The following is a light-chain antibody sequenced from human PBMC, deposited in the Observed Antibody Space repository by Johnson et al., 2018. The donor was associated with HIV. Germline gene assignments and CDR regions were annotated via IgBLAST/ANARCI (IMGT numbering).Light chain of an antibody. CDR2: ENN. V-gene: IGLV1-51*02. CDR3: GTWDSSLSFYV. Sequence: QPVLTHPPSVSAAPGQNVNISCSGGSSNIGTNYVSWYQQFPGTAPKLLIYENNKRPSGIPDRFSDSQSGTSATLGITGLQTGDEADYYCGTWDSSLSFYVFGTGTKVTVL. CDR1: SSNIGTNY. J-gene: IGLJ1*01.